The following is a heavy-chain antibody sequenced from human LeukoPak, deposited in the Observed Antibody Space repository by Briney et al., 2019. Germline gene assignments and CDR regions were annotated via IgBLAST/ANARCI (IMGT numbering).Heavy chain of an antibody. Sequence: GGSLRLSCAASGFTFSSYAINWVRQAPGKGLEWVSGIGGSGGSTDYADSVKGRFTISRDNSKSTLYLQMNSLRAEGTAVYYCAKGYSSSWYEGYFDYWGQGTLVTVSS. D-gene: IGHD6-13*01. CDR3: AKGYSSSWYEGYFDY. CDR2: IGGSGGST. CDR1: GFTFSSYA. V-gene: IGHV3-23*01. J-gene: IGHJ4*02.